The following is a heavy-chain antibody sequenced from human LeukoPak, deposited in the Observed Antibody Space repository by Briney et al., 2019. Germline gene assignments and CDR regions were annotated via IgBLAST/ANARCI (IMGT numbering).Heavy chain of an antibody. CDR2: IYYSGST. CDR1: GGSISSYY. CDR3: AREDYDSSGYYYDY. Sequence: SETLSLTCTVSGGSISSYYWSWIRQPPGKGLEWIGYIYYSGSTNYNPSLKSRVTISVDTSKNQFSLKLSSVTAADTAVYYCAREDYDSSGYYYDYWGQGALVTVSS. D-gene: IGHD3-22*01. J-gene: IGHJ4*02. V-gene: IGHV4-59*01.